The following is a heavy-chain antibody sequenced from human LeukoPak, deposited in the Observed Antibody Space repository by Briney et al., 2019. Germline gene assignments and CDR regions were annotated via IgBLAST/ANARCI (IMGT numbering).Heavy chain of an antibody. CDR2: ISTSGDRT. CDR3: ARCGGDCYTSTQGFDY. D-gene: IGHD2-21*02. J-gene: IGHJ4*02. CDR1: GFTFSTYA. V-gene: IGHV3-23*01. Sequence: GGSLRLSCAASGFTFSTYAMTWVRQAPGKGLEWVSGISTSGDRTYYADSVKGRFTISRDNSKNTLYLQMNSLTTEDTAVYYCARCGGDCYTSTQGFDYWGQGTLVTGSS.